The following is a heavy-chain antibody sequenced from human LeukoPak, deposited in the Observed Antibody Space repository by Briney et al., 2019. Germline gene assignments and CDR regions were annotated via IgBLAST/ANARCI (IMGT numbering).Heavy chain of an antibody. V-gene: IGHV3-48*01. CDR1: GFTFSSYS. J-gene: IGHJ6*02. D-gene: IGHD4-11*01. CDR3: ARPMTTVTTQAEDYYYGMDV. Sequence: GGSLRLSCAASGFTFSSYSMNWVRQAPGKGLEWVSYISSSSSSTIYYADSVKGRFTISRDNAKNSLYLQMNSLRAEDTAVYYCARPMTTVTTQAEDYYYGMDVWGQGTTVTVSS. CDR2: ISSSSSSTI.